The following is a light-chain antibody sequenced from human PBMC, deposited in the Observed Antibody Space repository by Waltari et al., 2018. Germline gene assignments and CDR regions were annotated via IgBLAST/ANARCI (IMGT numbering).Light chain of an antibody. CDR1: QGIRND. V-gene: IGKV1-6*01. J-gene: IGKJ2*01. CDR3: LQDYNYPHT. Sequence: AIQMTQSPSSLSASVGPRVTITCRASQGIRNDLHWYQQKPGTAPKLLIYAASTLHSGVPSRFSGGGSGTDFTLTIGSLQPEDFATYYCLQDYNYPHTFGQGTKLEIK. CDR2: AAS.